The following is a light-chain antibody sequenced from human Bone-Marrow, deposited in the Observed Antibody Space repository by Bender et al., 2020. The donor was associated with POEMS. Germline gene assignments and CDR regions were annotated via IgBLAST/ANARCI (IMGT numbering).Light chain of an antibody. V-gene: IGLV2-23*02. J-gene: IGLJ1*01. Sequence: QSALTQPASVSGAPGQSITILCTGTSRDVGGYDYVSWYQQHPGKAPKFLIYEVIKRPSEISTRFSGSKSGNTASLTIAGLQAEDEADYYCCSYAGPSLLYVFGTGTKVTVL. CDR3: CSYAGPSLLYV. CDR2: EVI. CDR1: SRDVGGYDY.